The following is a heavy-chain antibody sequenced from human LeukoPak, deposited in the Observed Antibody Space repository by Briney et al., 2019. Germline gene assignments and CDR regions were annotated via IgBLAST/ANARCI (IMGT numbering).Heavy chain of an antibody. CDR3: ASGQFLVSNDY. Sequence: PSETLSLTCTVSGGSISSSSYSWTWIRQPPGKGLEWIGSIHYDGNTYYKPSLRSRVTISVDTSKNQFSLRLSSVTAADTAVCYCASGQFLVSNDYWGQGILVTVSS. D-gene: IGHD5/OR15-5a*01. V-gene: IGHV4-39*07. J-gene: IGHJ4*02. CDR1: GGSISSSSYS. CDR2: IHYDGNT.